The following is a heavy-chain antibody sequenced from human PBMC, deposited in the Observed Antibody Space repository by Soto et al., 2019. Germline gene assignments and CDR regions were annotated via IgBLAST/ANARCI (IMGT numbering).Heavy chain of an antibody. J-gene: IGHJ6*02. CDR3: AKEKIVAAKYYGMDV. CDR2: ISGNGGST. V-gene: IGHV3-23*01. D-gene: IGHD2-15*01. Sequence: PGGSLRLSCAASGFTFSSYAMNWVRQAPGKGLEWVSHISGNGGSTYYADSVKGRFTISRDKSKNTLYLQMNSLRAEYTAVYYCAKEKIVAAKYYGMDVWGQGTTVTVSS. CDR1: GFTFSSYA.